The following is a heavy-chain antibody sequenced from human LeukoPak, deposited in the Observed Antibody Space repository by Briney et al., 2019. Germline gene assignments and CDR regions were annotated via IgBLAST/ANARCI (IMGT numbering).Heavy chain of an antibody. CDR2: ISYSGNT. D-gene: IGHD1-26*01. V-gene: IGHV4-59*01. J-gene: IGHJ4*02. CDR3: ARDRVGPEGSFDY. Sequence: SETLSLTCTVSGGSITGYYWSWIRQPPGKGLEWIGYISYSGNTNSNPSFKSRVTMSVDTSKNQFSLKLSSVTAADTAVYYCARDRVGPEGSFDYWGQGTLVTVSS. CDR1: GGSITGYY.